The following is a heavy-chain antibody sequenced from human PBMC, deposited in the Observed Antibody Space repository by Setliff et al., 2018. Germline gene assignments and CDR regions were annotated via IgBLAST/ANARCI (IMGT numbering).Heavy chain of an antibody. Sequence: GASVKVSCKASGGTFSSYAISGVRQAPGQGLEWMGGIIPIFGTANYAQKFQGRVTITADESTSTAYMELSSLRSEDTAVYYCASHDGRYVTESDLPTDYWGQGTLVTVSS. V-gene: IGHV1-69*13. D-gene: IGHD1-26*01. J-gene: IGHJ4*02. CDR1: GGTFSSYA. CDR3: ASHDGRYVTESDLPTDY. CDR2: IIPIFGTA.